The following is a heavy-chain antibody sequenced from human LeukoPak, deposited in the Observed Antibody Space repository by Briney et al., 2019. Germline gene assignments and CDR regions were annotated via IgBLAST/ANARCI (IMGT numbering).Heavy chain of an antibody. V-gene: IGHV4-39*07. D-gene: IGHD6-13*01. CDR1: GGSISSSSYY. CDR2: IYYSGST. CDR3: AREEQQLVHALDY. J-gene: IGHJ4*02. Sequence: SETLSLTCTVSGGSISSSSYYWGWIHQPPGKGLEWIGSIYYSGSTYYNPSLKSRVTISVDTSKNQFSLKLSSVTAADTAVYYCAREEQQLVHALDYWGQGTLVTVSS.